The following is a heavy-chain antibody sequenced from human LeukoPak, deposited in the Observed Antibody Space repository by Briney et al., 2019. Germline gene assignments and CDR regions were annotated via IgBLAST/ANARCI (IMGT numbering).Heavy chain of an antibody. CDR2: ISSSSSYI. CDR3: ASQEQGGWDY. Sequence: GGSLRLSCAASGFTFSNYSMNWVRQAPGKGLEWVSSISSSSSYIYYADSVKGRFTISRDNAKNSLYLQMNSLRAEDTAVYYCASQEQGGWDYWGQGTLVTVSS. V-gene: IGHV3-21*01. D-gene: IGHD6-19*01. J-gene: IGHJ4*02. CDR1: GFTFSNYS.